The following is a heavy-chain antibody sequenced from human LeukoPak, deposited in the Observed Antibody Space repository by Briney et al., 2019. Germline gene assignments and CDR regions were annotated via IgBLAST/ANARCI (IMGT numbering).Heavy chain of an antibody. V-gene: IGHV1-3*01. D-gene: IGHD6-19*01. CDR1: GFTFTTYA. J-gene: IGHJ4*02. CDR3: ALGSSSGLAGLDY. CDR2: INAGNGNT. Sequence: GASVKASCKASGFTFTTYAIHWVRQAPGQRLEWMGWINAGNGNTKYSQKFQDRVTITRDTSASTAYMELSSLRSEDTAVYYCALGSSSGLAGLDYWGQGTLVTVSS.